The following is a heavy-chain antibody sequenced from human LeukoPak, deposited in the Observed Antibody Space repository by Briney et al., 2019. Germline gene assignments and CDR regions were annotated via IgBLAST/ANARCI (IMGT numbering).Heavy chain of an antibody. CDR1: GGSFSGYY. J-gene: IGHJ4*02. CDR3: ARGRDYDFWSGYYHYFDY. V-gene: IGHV4-34*01. CDR2: INHSGST. D-gene: IGHD3-3*01. Sequence: SETLSLTCAVYGGSFSGYYWSWIRQPPGKGLEWIGEINHSGSTNYNPSLKSRVTISVDTSKNQFFLKLSSVTAADTAVYYCARGRDYDFWSGYYHYFDYWGQGTLVTVSS.